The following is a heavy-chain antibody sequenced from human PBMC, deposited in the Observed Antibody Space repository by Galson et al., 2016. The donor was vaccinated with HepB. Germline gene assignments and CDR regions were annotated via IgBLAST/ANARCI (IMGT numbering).Heavy chain of an antibody. V-gene: IGHV3-30*18. J-gene: IGHJ5*02. D-gene: IGHD4-11*01. CDR3: VKDLRGNDYINSMRGSP. CDR1: GFMLSNYD. Sequence: SLRLSCAASGFMLSNYDMHWVRQAPGKGLAWVATISHDGSNKYFPDSVRGRFTISRDNSKNTLYLQMDSLRADDTGVYYCVKDLRGNDYINSMRGSPWGQGTLVTVSS. CDR2: ISHDGSNK.